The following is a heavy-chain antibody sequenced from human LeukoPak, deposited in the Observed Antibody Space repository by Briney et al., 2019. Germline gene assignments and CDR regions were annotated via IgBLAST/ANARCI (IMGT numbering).Heavy chain of an antibody. CDR3: ARLGGGSYGYYYYYGMDV. V-gene: IGHV4-59*08. Sequence: PSETLSLTCTVSGGSISSYYWSWIRQPPGNGLEWIGYIYYSGSTNYNPSLKSRVTISVDTSKNQFSLKLSSVTDADTAVYYCARLGGGSYGYYYYYGMDVWGQGTTVTVSS. CDR1: GGSISSYY. D-gene: IGHD1-26*01. J-gene: IGHJ6*02. CDR2: IYYSGST.